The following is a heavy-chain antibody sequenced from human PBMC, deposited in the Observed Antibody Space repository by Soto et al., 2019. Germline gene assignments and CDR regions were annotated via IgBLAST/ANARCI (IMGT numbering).Heavy chain of an antibody. V-gene: IGHV4-38-2*02. CDR3: VRPSRYTFGYFDS. Sequence: KPSETLSLTCTVSGYPIGNGYYLGWIRQSPGKGLEWIGSIYQSGITYYNPSLKSRASLSIDASKNQFSLNLTSLTAADTAVYYCVRPSRYTFGYFDSWGQGALVTVSS. CDR1: GYPIGNGYY. J-gene: IGHJ4*02. D-gene: IGHD5-18*01. CDR2: IYQSGIT.